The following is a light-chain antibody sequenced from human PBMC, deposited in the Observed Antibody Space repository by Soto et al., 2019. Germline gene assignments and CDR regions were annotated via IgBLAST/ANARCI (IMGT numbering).Light chain of an antibody. Sequence: DIQLTQSPSFLSASVGDRVTITCRASQGIGSFLAWYQQKPGKAPRLLIYSASTLQSGVSFRFCGSGSGTEFTLTISSLQSEDFATYYCQQFYSYPPTFGQGTKVEIK. J-gene: IGKJ1*01. CDR1: QGIGSF. V-gene: IGKV1-9*01. CDR2: SAS. CDR3: QQFYSYPPT.